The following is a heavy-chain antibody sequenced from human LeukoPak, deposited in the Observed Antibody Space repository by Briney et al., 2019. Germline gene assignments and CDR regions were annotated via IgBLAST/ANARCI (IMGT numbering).Heavy chain of an antibody. CDR2: ISYDGSNK. J-gene: IGHJ4*02. CDR3: ARVNIAVAGPYFDY. CDR1: GFTFSSYG. D-gene: IGHD6-19*01. Sequence: PGGSLRLSCAASGFTFSSYGMHWVRQAPGKGLEWVAVISYDGSNKYYADSVKGRFTISRDNSKNTLYLQMNSLRAEDTAVYYCARVNIAVAGPYFDYWGQGTLVTVSS. V-gene: IGHV3-30*03.